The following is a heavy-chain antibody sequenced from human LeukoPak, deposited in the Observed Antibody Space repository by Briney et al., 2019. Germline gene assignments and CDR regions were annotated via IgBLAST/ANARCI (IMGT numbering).Heavy chain of an antibody. D-gene: IGHD3-10*01. CDR1: GFTFSGYA. CDR3: ARVAKYYYGSETYYFFEH. Sequence: PGGSLRLSCAASGFTFSGYAMHWVRQAPGKGLEWVAAISYDGSDKYYADSVKGRFTISRDNAKNSLYLQMNSLRVEDTAVYYCARVAKYYYGSETYYFFEHWGQGTPVTASS. V-gene: IGHV3-30*04. CDR2: ISYDGSDK. J-gene: IGHJ4*02.